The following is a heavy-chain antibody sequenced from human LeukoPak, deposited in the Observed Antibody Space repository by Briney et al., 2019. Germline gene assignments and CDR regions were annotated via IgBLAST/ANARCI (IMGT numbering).Heavy chain of an antibody. CDR2: IYPGDSDT. J-gene: IGHJ4*02. D-gene: IGHD5-12*01. V-gene: IGHV5-51*01. CDR1: GYSFTSYW. CDR3: ARRYSGYEYFEY. Sequence: GESLNISCKCSGYSFTSYWIGWVRQMPGKGLEWMGIIYPGDSDTRCSPSFQGQVTISADKSINTVYLHWSSVKASDTAMYYCARRYSGYEYFEYWGQGTLVTVS.